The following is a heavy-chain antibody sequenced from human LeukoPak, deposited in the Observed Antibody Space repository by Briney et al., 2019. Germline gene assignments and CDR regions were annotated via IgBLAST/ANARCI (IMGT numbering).Heavy chain of an antibody. CDR3: ARGVASGWFDP. J-gene: IGHJ5*02. CDR2: INSDGSST. V-gene: IGHV3-74*01. D-gene: IGHD5-12*01. Sequence: PGGSLRLSCAASGFTFSSYWMHWVRQAPGKGLVWVSRINSDGSSTSYADSVKGRFTISRDNAKNTLYLQMNSLRAKDTAVYYCARGVASGWFDPWGQGTLVTVSS. CDR1: GFTFSSYW.